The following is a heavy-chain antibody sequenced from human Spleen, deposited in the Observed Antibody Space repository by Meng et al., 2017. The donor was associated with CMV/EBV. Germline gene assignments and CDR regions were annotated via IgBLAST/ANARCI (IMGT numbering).Heavy chain of an antibody. CDR3: ARVDVGYYDILTGYYPIDY. D-gene: IGHD3-9*01. Sequence: ASVKVSCKASGYTFTSYGISWVRQAPGQGLEWMGWISAYNGNTNYAQKLQGRVIMTTDTSTSTAYMELRSLRSDDTAVYYCARVDVGYYDILTGYYPIDYWGQGTLVTVSS. J-gene: IGHJ4*02. V-gene: IGHV1-18*01. CDR2: ISAYNGNT. CDR1: GYTFTSYG.